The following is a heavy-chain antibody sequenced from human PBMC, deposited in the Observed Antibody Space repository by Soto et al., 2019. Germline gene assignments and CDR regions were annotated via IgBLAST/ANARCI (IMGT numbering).Heavy chain of an antibody. Sequence: PGGSLRLSCAASGFTFSSYDMHWVRQATGKGLEWVSAIGTAGSTIYYADSVKGRFTISRDNAKNSLYLQMNSLRAEDTAVYYCARGPYYYDTSGYGYWGQGTLVTVSS. CDR2: IGTAGSTI. D-gene: IGHD3-22*01. V-gene: IGHV3-11*01. J-gene: IGHJ4*02. CDR1: GFTFSSYD. CDR3: ARGPYYYDTSGYGY.